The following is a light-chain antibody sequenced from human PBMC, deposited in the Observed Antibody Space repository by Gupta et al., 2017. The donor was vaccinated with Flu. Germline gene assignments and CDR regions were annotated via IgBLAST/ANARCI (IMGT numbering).Light chain of an antibody. CDR1: QSISSY. V-gene: IGKV1-39*01. CDR3: QQRDSTPWT. Sequence: DIQMTQSPSSLSASVGDRVTITCRASQSISSYLNWYQQKPGKAPKLLIYAASSLQSGVPSRFSGSGSGTDFTLTISRLQPEDFATYYCQQRDSTPWTFGQGTLMEIK. CDR2: AAS. J-gene: IGKJ5*01.